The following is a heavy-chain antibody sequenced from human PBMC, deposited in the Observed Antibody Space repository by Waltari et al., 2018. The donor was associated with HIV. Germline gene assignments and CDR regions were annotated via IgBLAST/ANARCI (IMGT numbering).Heavy chain of an antibody. V-gene: IGHV3-48*02. CDR2: ISNSSSTI. CDR3: ARAKDYGVVIDAFDI. Sequence: EVQLVESGGGLVQPGGSLRLSCAASGFSFSTYSMSWVRQAPGKGLEWVSYISNSSSTIYYADSVKGRFTISRDNAKNSLYLQMNSLRYEDTAMYYCARAKDYGVVIDAFDIWGQGTMVTVSS. D-gene: IGHD3-3*01. CDR1: GFSFSTYS. J-gene: IGHJ3*02.